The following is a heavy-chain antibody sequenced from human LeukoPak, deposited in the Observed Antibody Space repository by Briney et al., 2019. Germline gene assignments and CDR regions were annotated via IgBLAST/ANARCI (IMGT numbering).Heavy chain of an antibody. CDR3: ARGYCSGGSCLTYYYYYMDV. V-gene: IGHV4-59*01. D-gene: IGHD2-15*01. J-gene: IGHJ6*03. Sequence: SETLSLTCTASGGSISSYYWSWIRQPPGKGLEWIGYIYYSGSTNYNPSLKSRVTISVDTSKDQFSLKLSSVTAADTAVYYCARGYCSGGSCLTYYYYYMDVWGKGTTVTVSS. CDR2: IYYSGST. CDR1: GGSISSYY.